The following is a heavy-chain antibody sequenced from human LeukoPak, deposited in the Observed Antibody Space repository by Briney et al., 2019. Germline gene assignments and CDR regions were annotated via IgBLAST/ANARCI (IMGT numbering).Heavy chain of an antibody. V-gene: IGHV3-21*01. CDR1: GFTFGSYN. Sequence: GGSLRPSCAASGFTFGSYNMNWVRQAPGKGLEWVSAISGSRSFIYYADSVRGRFTISRDSAKNSLYLQMNSLRVEDTAVYYCARDLAGFCSGGSCYSGLAFDIWGQGTMVTVSS. D-gene: IGHD2-15*01. CDR2: ISGSRSFI. CDR3: ARDLAGFCSGGSCYSGLAFDI. J-gene: IGHJ3*02.